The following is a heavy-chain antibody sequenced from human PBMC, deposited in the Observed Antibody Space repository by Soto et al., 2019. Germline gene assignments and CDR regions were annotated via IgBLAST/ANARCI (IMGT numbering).Heavy chain of an antibody. D-gene: IGHD4-17*01. J-gene: IGHJ6*03. Sequence: GASVKVSCKASGYTFTSYAMHWVRQAPGQRLEWMGWINAGNGNTKYSQKFQGRVTITRDTSASTAYMELSSLRSEDTAVYYCAREPTVTTNYYYYYMDVWGQGTTVTVSS. CDR3: AREPTVTTNYYYYYMDV. CDR2: INAGNGNT. V-gene: IGHV1-3*01. CDR1: GYTFTSYA.